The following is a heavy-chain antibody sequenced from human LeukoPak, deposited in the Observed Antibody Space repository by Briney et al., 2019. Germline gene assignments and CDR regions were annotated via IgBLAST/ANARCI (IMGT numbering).Heavy chain of an antibody. J-gene: IGHJ4*02. Sequence: GGSLRLSCAASGFTFDDYAMHWVRQAPGKGLEWVSGISWNSGSIGYADSVKGRFTISRDNAKNSLYLQINSLRAEDTALYYCAAGDYWGQGTLVTVSS. D-gene: IGHD6-19*01. CDR2: ISWNSGSI. V-gene: IGHV3-9*01. CDR1: GFTFDDYA. CDR3: AAGDY.